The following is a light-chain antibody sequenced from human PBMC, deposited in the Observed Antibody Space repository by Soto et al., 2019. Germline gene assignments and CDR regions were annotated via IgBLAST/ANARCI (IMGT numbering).Light chain of an antibody. CDR1: SSDVGGFNS. CDR3: RSYTSTMPNV. J-gene: IGLJ1*01. Sequence: QSALTQPASVSGSPGQSITISCTGTSSDVGGFNSVSWYQLRPGTAPKLILYDVVDRPSGVSYRFSGSKSGNTASLTISGLQAADEADYFCRSYTSTMPNVFGSRTKVTVL. CDR2: DVV. V-gene: IGLV2-14*03.